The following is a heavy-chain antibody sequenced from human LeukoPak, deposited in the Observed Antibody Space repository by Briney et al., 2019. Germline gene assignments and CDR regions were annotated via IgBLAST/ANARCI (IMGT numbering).Heavy chain of an antibody. D-gene: IGHD2-2*01. CDR2: ISYDGSNK. CDR1: GVTFSSYP. V-gene: IGHV3-30-3*01. CDR3: ARDPGYCSSTSCYGNWFDP. Sequence: GGSLRLSCAASGVTFSSYPMHWLRQAPGKGLEWVAVISYDGSNKYYADSVKGRFTISRDNSKNTLYLKMNSIRAEGTAVYYCARDPGYCSSTSCYGNWFDPWGQGTLVTVSS. J-gene: IGHJ5*02.